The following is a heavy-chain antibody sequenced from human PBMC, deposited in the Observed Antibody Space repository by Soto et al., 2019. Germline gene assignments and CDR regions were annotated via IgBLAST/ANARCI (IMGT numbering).Heavy chain of an antibody. CDR1: GFLFINAW. V-gene: IGHV3-15*07. CDR2: IKSETAGGTI. CDR3: TTTYTGGSFYT. D-gene: IGHD1-26*01. J-gene: IGHJ5*02. Sequence: EVQVVESGGGLVQPGKSLRLSCAASGFLFINAWMNWVRQAPGKGLEWVGRIKSETAGGTIDYAAPGKGRFTIARDDSKNMLYLQMNSLKTEDTDVYYCTTTYTGGSFYTWGQGTLVTVSS.